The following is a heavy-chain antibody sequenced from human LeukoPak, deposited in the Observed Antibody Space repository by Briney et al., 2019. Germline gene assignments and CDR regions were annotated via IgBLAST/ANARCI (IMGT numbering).Heavy chain of an antibody. CDR2: FDPEDGET. Sequence: ASVTVSRKVSGYTLTELSMHWVRQAPGKGLEWMGGFDPEDGETIYAQKFQGRVTMTEDTSTDTAYMELSSLRSEDTAVYYCATPYNWNDPEVVGAFDIWGQGTMVTVSS. CDR3: ATPYNWNDPEVVGAFDI. D-gene: IGHD1-1*01. J-gene: IGHJ3*02. CDR1: GYTLTELS. V-gene: IGHV1-24*01.